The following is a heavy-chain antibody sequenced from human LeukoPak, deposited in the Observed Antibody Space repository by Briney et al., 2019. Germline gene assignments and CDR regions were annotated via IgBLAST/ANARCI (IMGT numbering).Heavy chain of an antibody. CDR1: GFTVSSNY. Sequence: PGGSLRLSCAASGFTVSSNYMTWVRQAPGKGLEWVSVIYSGGSTYYADSVKGRFTISRDISKNTLFLQMNSLRAEDTAVYYCARDLRSYSYWGQGTLVTVSS. CDR3: ARDLRSYSY. CDR2: IYSGGST. V-gene: IGHV3-53*01. D-gene: IGHD1-26*01. J-gene: IGHJ4*02.